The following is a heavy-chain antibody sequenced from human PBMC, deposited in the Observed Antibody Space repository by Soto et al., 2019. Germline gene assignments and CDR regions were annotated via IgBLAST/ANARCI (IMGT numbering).Heavy chain of an antibody. V-gene: IGHV2-5*01. CDR2: IHWNDDK. D-gene: IGHD3-3*01. CDR1: GFSLRTSGVG. J-gene: IGHJ4*02. Sequence: SGPTLVNPTQTLTLTCTFSGFSLRTSGVGVGWIRQPPGKALEWLALIHWNDDKRYRPSLKSRLTITKDTSKNQVVLTMTNMDPVDTATYYCAHSPSYYDFWRGYSRGFVYWGQGTLVTVSS. CDR3: AHSPSYYDFWRGYSRGFVY.